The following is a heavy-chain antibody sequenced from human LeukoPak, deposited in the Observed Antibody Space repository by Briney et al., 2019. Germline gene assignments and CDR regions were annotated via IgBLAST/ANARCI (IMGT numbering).Heavy chain of an antibody. V-gene: IGHV4-31*03. D-gene: IGHD3-10*01. CDR3: ARGWYYGSGSYPLFDY. CDR2: IYYSGST. Sequence: SETLSLTCTVSGGPISSGGYSWSWIRQHPGKGLEWIGYIYYSGSTYYNPSLKSRVTISVDTSKNQFSLKLSSVTAADTAVYYCARGWYYGSGSYPLFDYWGQGTLVTVSS. CDR1: GGPISSGGYS. J-gene: IGHJ4*02.